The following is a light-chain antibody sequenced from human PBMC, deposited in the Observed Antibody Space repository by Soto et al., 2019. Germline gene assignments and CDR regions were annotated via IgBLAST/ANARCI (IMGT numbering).Light chain of an antibody. V-gene: IGLV2-14*03. CDR2: DVA. CDR1: SRYVGFYSY. J-gene: IGLJ3*02. CDR3: SSYTRSGTPV. Sequence: QSVLTQPASVSESPGQSITISCTGTSRYVGFYSYVSWYQHHPGNAPKLLIYDVANRPSGVSNRFSGSKSDNTAYLSISGLQAEDEADYYCSSYTRSGTPVFGGGTKVTVL.